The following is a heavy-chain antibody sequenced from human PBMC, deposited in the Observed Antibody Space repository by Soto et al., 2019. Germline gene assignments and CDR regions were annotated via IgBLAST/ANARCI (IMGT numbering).Heavy chain of an antibody. CDR2: IIPIFGTA. Sequence: SVKVSCKASGGTFSSYAISWVRQAPGQGLEWMGGIIPIFGTANYAQKFQGRVTITADESTSTAYMELSSLRSDDTAVYYCARGGFSPGGWPEISCICDMCLWRQGTTVTVCS. D-gene: IGHD6-19*01. CDR3: ARGGFSPGGWPEISCICDMCL. CDR1: GGTFSSYA. J-gene: IGHJ6*02. V-gene: IGHV1-69*13.